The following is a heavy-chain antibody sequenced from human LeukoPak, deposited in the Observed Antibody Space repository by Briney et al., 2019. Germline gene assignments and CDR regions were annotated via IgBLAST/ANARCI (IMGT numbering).Heavy chain of an antibody. CDR2: ISCSAGST. CDR3: AKAGSAWADMDV. V-gene: IGHV3-23*01. D-gene: IGHD3-10*01. J-gene: IGHJ6*02. Sequence: GGSVRLSCAASGFTFNTYAMIWVRQAPGKGLEWVSGISCSAGSTYYADSVKGRFIISRDNSKNTLYLQMNSLRAEDTAVYYCAKAGSAWADMDVWGHGTTVTASS. CDR1: GFTFNTYA.